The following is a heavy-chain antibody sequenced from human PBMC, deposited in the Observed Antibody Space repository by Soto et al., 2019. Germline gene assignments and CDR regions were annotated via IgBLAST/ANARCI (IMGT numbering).Heavy chain of an antibody. CDR3: ARVDCSGGSCQWSGMDV. V-gene: IGHV1-2*02. D-gene: IGHD2-15*01. Sequence: QVQVVQSGAEVKKPGASVKVSCKASGYTFTGYFMHWVRQAPGQGLEWMGWMNPNSGGTNYAQKFQGRVTMTRDTSISTACMEMSRLRSDDTAVYYCARVDCSGGSCQWSGMDVWGQGTTVTVSS. J-gene: IGHJ6*02. CDR1: GYTFTGYF. CDR2: MNPNSGGT.